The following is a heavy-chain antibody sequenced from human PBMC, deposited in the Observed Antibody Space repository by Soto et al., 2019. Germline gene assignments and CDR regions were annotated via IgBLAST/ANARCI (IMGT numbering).Heavy chain of an antibody. Sequence: PGESLKISCKGSGYSFTSYWIGWVRQMPGKGLEWMGIIYPGDPDTRYSPSFQGQVTISADKSISTAYLQWSSLKASDTAMYYCARQDDSSGYPYYYYGMDVWGQGTTVTVSS. CDR3: ARQDDSSGYPYYYYGMDV. D-gene: IGHD3-22*01. V-gene: IGHV5-51*01. J-gene: IGHJ6*02. CDR1: GYSFTSYW. CDR2: IYPGDPDT.